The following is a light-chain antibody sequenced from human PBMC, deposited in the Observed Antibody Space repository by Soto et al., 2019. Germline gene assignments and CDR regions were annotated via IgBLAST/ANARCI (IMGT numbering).Light chain of an antibody. V-gene: IGKV3-11*01. CDR2: DAS. CDR1: QSVSSY. CDR3: QQRSSWPWT. J-gene: IGKJ1*01. Sequence: EIVLTQSPATLSLSPGERATLSCRASQSVSSYLAWHQQKPGQAPRLLIYDASNRATGIPDNFSGSGSGTDFTLTSSSLEPEDFAVYYWQQRSSWPWTFGQGTKVEIK.